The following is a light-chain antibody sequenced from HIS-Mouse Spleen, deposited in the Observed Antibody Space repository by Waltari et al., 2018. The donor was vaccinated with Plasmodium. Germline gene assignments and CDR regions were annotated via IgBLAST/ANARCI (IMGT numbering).Light chain of an antibody. CDR1: QRVSSN. V-gene: IGKV3-15*01. J-gene: IGKJ3*01. Sequence: IVMTQSPATLSVSPGERATLSCRASQRVSSNLAWYNQKPGQAPRLLIYGASTRATGIPARFRGSGSGTEFTLTISSLQSEDCAVYYCQQYNNWSFTFGPGTKVDIK. CDR2: GAS. CDR3: QQYNNWSFT.